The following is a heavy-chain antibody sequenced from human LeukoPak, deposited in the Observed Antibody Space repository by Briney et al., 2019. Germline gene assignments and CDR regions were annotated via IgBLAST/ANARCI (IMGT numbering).Heavy chain of an antibody. V-gene: IGHV4-30-4*01. CDR1: GGSIGSGDYY. CDR2: IYYSGST. J-gene: IGHJ3*02. D-gene: IGHD2-21*02. CDR3: ARQIVVVTAIPHDAFDI. Sequence: SETLSLTCTVSGGSIGSGDYYWRWIRQPPGKGLEWIGYIYYSGSTYYNPSLKSRVTISVDTSKNQFSLKLSSVTAADTAVYYCARQIVVVTAIPHDAFDIWGQGTMVTVSS.